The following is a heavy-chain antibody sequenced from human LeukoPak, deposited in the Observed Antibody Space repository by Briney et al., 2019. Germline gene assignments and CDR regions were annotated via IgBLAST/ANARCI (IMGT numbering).Heavy chain of an antibody. CDR2: IYYSGST. V-gene: IGHV4-59*08. Sequence: SETLSLTCTVSGGSISSYYWSWIRQPPGKGLEWIGYIYYSGSTNYNPSLKSRVTISVDTSKNQFSLKLSSVTAAGTAVYYCARVDYGDYYYYGMDVWGQGTTVTVSS. J-gene: IGHJ6*02. CDR1: GGSISSYY. D-gene: IGHD4-17*01. CDR3: ARVDYGDYYYYGMDV.